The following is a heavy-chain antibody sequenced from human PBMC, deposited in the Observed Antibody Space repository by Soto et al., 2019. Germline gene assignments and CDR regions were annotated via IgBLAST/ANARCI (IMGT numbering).Heavy chain of an antibody. Sequence: ASVKVSCKASGYTFTSYDINWVRQATGQGLEWMGWMNPSSGNTGYAQKFQGRVTMTRNTSISTAYMELSSLRSEDTAVYYCARGNYLAVAHSLDYWGQGTLVTVSS. CDR1: GYTFTSYD. D-gene: IGHD6-19*01. J-gene: IGHJ4*02. V-gene: IGHV1-8*01. CDR3: ARGNYLAVAHSLDY. CDR2: MNPSSGNT.